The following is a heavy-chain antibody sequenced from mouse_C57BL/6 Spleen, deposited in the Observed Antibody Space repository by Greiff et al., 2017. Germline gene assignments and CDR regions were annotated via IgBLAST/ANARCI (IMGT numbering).Heavy chain of an antibody. D-gene: IGHD1-1*01. CDR2: IDPEDGET. V-gene: IGHV14-2*01. J-gene: IGHJ3*01. Sequence: EVQLQQSGAELVKPGASVKLSCTASGFNIKDYYMHWVKQRTEQGLEWIGRIDPEDGETKYAPKFQGKATIPADTSSNTAYLQLSSLTSEDTAVYYCARQLLRGAYWGQGTLVTVSA. CDR3: ARQLLRGAY. CDR1: GFNIKDYY.